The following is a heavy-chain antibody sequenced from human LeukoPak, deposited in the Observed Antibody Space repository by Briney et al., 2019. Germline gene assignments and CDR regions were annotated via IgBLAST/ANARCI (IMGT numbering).Heavy chain of an antibody. CDR2: ISSSGSTI. J-gene: IGHJ5*02. CDR1: GGSISSYY. Sequence: LSLTCTVSGGSISSYYWSWLRQAPGKGLEWVSYISSSGSTIYYADSVKGRFTISRDNAKNSLYLQMNSLRAEDTAVYYCARAGYSSSWSLSKPMFDPWGQGTLVTVSS. D-gene: IGHD6-13*01. V-gene: IGHV3-11*01. CDR3: ARAGYSSSWSLSKPMFDP.